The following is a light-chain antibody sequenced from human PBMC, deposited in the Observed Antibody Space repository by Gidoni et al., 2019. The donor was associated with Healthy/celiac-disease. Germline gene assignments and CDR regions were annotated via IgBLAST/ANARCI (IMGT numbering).Light chain of an antibody. CDR1: QSVSSSY. CDR3: QQYGSSPQWT. CDR2: GAS. V-gene: IGKV3-20*01. J-gene: IGKJ1*01. Sequence: FPGTLSFSPGERATLSCRASQSVSSSYLAWYQQKPGQAPRLLIYGASSRATGIPDRFSGSGSGTDFTLTISRLEPEDFAVYYCQQYGSSPQWTFGQGTKVEIK.